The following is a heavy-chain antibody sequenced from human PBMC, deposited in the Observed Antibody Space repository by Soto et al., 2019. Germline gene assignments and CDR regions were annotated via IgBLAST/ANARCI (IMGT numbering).Heavy chain of an antibody. CDR1: GFTFSGSA. V-gene: IGHV3-73*02. Sequence: EVQLVESGGGLVQPGGSLKLSCAASGFTFSGSAMHWVCQASGKGLEWVGRIRSKANSYATAYAASVKGRFTISRDDSKNTAYLQMNSLKTEDTAVYYCTRPSRDDDYWGQGTLVTVSS. CDR2: IRSKANSYAT. J-gene: IGHJ4*02. CDR3: TRPSRDDDY.